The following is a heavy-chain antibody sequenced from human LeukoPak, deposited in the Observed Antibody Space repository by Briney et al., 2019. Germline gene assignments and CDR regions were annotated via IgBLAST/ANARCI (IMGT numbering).Heavy chain of an antibody. J-gene: IGHJ4*02. CDR1: GDTFSSYG. D-gene: IGHD3-3*01. CDR3: ARDSETISGVVIPSNY. V-gene: IGHV1-18*01. CDR2: ISAHNGAT. Sequence: ASVRVSCKASGDTFSSYGISWIRQSPGQGLEWMGWISAHNGATNFAQKIQGRLTMTADTSTTTAYMELRSLTSDDTAIYYCARDSETISGVVIPSNYWGQGTLVTVSP.